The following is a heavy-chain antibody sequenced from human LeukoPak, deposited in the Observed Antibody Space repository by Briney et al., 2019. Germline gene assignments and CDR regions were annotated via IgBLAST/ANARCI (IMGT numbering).Heavy chain of an antibody. V-gene: IGHV1-18*01. CDR2: ISAYNGNT. CDR1: GYTFTSYG. D-gene: IGHD3-16*02. J-gene: IGHJ5*02. CDR3: ARVEDYVWGSYRIIPKDNNWFDP. Sequence: ASVKVSCKASGYTFTSYGISWVRQAPGQGLEWMGWISAYNGNTNYAQKLQGRVTMTTDTSTSTAYMELRSLRSDDTAVYYCARVEDYVWGSYRIIPKDNNWFDPWGQGTLVTVSS.